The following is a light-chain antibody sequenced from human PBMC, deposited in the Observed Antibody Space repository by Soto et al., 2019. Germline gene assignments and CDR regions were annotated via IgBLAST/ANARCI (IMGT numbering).Light chain of an antibody. Sequence: QSVLTQPASVSGSPGQSITISCTGTSSDVGGYNYVSWYQQHPDKAPKLTIYDVSNRPSGVSNRFSGSKSGNTASLTISGLQAEDEADYYCSSYTSSSTVLFGGGTKLTVL. CDR3: SSYTSSSTVL. CDR1: SSDVGGYNY. V-gene: IGLV2-14*01. J-gene: IGLJ2*01. CDR2: DVS.